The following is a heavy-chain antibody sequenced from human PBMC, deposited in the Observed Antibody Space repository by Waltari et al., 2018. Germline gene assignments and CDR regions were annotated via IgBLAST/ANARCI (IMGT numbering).Heavy chain of an antibody. D-gene: IGHD3-10*01. CDR1: GGSVSSPPSS. CDR3: ASHLWYRDLSRVAFDF. Sequence: HLQLQESGPALVRPSETLSLSCTVSGGSVSSPPSSSGWVRQSPGKGLEWIETIYYSGSTSYNPSLKSRVTISIDTSKNQLSLELTSVTAADTAIYYCASHLWYRDLSRVAFDFWGQGTLVAVSS. CDR2: IYYSGST. J-gene: IGHJ4*02. V-gene: IGHV4-39*07.